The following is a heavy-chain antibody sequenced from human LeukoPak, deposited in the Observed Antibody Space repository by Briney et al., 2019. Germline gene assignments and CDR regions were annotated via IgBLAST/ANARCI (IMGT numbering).Heavy chain of an antibody. D-gene: IGHD2-2*01. CDR3: ARAPINCSSTSCYASPLDY. CDR1: GGSFSGYY. CDR2: INHSGST. Sequence: SETLSLTCAVYGGSFSGYYWSWIRQPPGKGLEWIGEINHSGSTNYNPSLKSRVTISVDTSKNQFSLKLSSVTAADTAVYYCARAPINCSSTSCYASPLDYWGQGTLVTVSS. V-gene: IGHV4-34*01. J-gene: IGHJ4*02.